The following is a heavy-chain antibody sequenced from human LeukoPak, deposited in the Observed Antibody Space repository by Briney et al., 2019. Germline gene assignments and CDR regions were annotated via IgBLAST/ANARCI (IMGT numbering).Heavy chain of an antibody. J-gene: IGHJ4*02. V-gene: IGHV1-2*06. CDR3: ARGGLANNDY. CDR1: GYTFTGYH. D-gene: IGHD6-19*01. CDR2: INPNSGGT. Sequence: ASVKVSCKASGYTFTGYHTHWVRQAPGQGLEWMGRINPNSGGTNYAQKFQGRVTLTRDTSISTAYMELRRLRSDDTAVYYCARGGLANNDYWGQGTLVTVSS.